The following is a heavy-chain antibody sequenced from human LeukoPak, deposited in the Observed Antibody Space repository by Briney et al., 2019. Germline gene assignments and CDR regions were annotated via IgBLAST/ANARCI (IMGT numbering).Heavy chain of an antibody. Sequence: SGTLSLTCNVSGASMSSNYWSWIRQPPGKGLEWIGYIYHSGNTNYSPSLESRVTMSVDESKNQFSLRVHFVSAADTAVYYCASTRRAAVAGRFDSWGQGTLVTVSS. V-gene: IGHV4-4*09. D-gene: IGHD6-19*01. CDR1: GASMSSNY. J-gene: IGHJ4*02. CDR3: ASTRRAAVAGRFDS. CDR2: IYHSGNT.